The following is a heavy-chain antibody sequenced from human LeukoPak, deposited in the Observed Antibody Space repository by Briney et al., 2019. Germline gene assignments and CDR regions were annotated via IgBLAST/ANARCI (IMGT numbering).Heavy chain of an antibody. D-gene: IGHD3-22*01. CDR2: INHSGST. V-gene: IGHV4-34*01. J-gene: IGHJ6*03. CDR1: GGSFSSYY. CDR3: ARSRSYYDSSGYQAGGYYYYYMDV. Sequence: PSETLSLTCAVYGGSFSSYYWNWIRQPPGKGLEWIGEINHSGSTNYNPSLKSRVTISVDTSKNQFSLKLSSVTAADTAVYYCARSRSYYDSSGYQAGGYYYYYMDVWGKGTKVTVSS.